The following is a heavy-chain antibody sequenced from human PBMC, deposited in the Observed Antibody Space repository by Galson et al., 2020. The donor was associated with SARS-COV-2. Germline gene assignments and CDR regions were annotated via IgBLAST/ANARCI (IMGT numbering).Heavy chain of an antibody. CDR2: IYYSGST. V-gene: IGHV4-61*01. Sequence: PSETLSLTCTVSGGSVSSGSYYWSWIRQPPGKGLEWIGYIYYSGSTNYNPSLKSRVTISVDTSKNQFSLKLSSVTAADTAVYYCARGAVSSSWSDDAFDIWGQGTMVTVSS. CDR3: ARGAVSSSWSDDAFDI. J-gene: IGHJ3*02. CDR1: GGSVSSGSYY. D-gene: IGHD6-13*01.